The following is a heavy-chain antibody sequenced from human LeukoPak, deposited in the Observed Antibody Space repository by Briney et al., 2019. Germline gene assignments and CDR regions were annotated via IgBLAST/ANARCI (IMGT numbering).Heavy chain of an antibody. J-gene: IGHJ6*03. Sequence: SETLSLTCTVSGGSISSYYWSWIRQPPGKGLEWIGYIYYSGSTHYNPSLKSRVTISVDTSKNQFSLKLSSVTAADTAVYYCARGGSSGWYFQYSYYYYMDVWGKGTTVTVSS. CDR2: IYYSGST. V-gene: IGHV4-59*08. D-gene: IGHD6-19*01. CDR1: GGSISSYY. CDR3: ARGGSSGWYFQYSYYYYMDV.